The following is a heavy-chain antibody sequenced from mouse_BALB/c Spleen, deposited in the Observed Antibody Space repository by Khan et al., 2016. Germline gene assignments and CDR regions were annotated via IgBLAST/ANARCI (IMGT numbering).Heavy chain of an antibody. J-gene: IGHJ4*01. D-gene: IGHD3-1*01. CDR2: IHPYDVFP. CDR3: TRPARYAMDY. Sequence: QVQLQQPGAELVRPGASVKLSCKPSGYTFTNYWIHWVKQRPGQGLEWIGNIHPYDVFPKYNQKFKDKATLTVDKSSSTAYMQLSSPTSEDSAFYYGTRPARYAMDYWGQGTSVTIAS. CDR1: GYTFTNYW. V-gene: IGHV1-69*02.